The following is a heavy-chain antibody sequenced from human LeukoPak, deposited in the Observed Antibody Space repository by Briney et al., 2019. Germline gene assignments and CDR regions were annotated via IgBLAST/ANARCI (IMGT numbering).Heavy chain of an antibody. CDR3: ASFTMVRGKGDAFDI. CDR1: GGSISSYY. J-gene: IGHJ3*02. V-gene: IGHV4-59*08. Sequence: PSETLTLTCTVSGGSISSYYWSWIRQPPGKGLEWIGYIYYSGSTNYNPSLKSRVTISVDTSKNQFSLKLSSVTAADTAVYYCASFTMVRGKGDAFDIWGQGTMVTVSS. CDR2: IYYSGST. D-gene: IGHD3-10*01.